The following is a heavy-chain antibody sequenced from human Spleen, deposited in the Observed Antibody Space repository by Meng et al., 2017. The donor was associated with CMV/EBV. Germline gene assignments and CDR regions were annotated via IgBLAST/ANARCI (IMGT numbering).Heavy chain of an antibody. Sequence: GGSLRLSCSTSGFTSSTYGMNWVRQAPGKGLEWVSSISISSTYIFYADSVTGRFTISRDNAKNSLYLQMNSLRSEDTAVYYCAREGSHCSGGSCYGMDVWGQGTTVTVSS. V-gene: IGHV3-21*01. CDR1: GFTSSTYG. D-gene: IGHD2-15*01. J-gene: IGHJ6*02. CDR3: AREGSHCSGGSCYGMDV. CDR2: ISISSTYI.